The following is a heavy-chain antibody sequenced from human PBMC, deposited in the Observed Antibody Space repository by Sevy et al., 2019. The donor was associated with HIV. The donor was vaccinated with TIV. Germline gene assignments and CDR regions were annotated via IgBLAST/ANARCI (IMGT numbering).Heavy chain of an antibody. J-gene: IGHJ4*02. CDR1: GFTFSNFE. CDR2: ITSSGSTI. Sequence: GGSLRLSCAASGFTFSNFEMNWVRQAPGKGLEWISYITSSGSTIYYADSVQGRFTISRDNAKNSLFLQMNSLRAEDTAVYYCARATYYYDSSGPYYFDCWGQGTLVTVSS. CDR3: ARATYYYDSSGPYYFDC. D-gene: IGHD3-22*01. V-gene: IGHV3-48*03.